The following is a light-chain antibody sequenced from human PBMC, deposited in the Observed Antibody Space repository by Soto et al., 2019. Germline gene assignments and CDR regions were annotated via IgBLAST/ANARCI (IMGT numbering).Light chain of an antibody. CDR3: CSYATGATWV. Sequence: QSVLTQPASVSGSPGQSITISCTGTSSDVGGSKLVSRYHHHPGKAPKLIIYEDTKRPSGVSTRFSGSKSGNTASLTISGLQAEDEADYSCCSYATGATWVFGGGTKVTVL. J-gene: IGLJ3*02. CDR1: SSDVGGSKL. V-gene: IGLV2-23*01. CDR2: EDT.